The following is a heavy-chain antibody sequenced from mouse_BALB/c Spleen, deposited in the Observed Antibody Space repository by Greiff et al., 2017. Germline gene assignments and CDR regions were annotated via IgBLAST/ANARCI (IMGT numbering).Heavy chain of an antibody. J-gene: IGHJ1*01. CDR1: GYSITSGYS. CDR2: IHYSGST. V-gene: IGHV3-1*02. D-gene: IGHD1-1*01. Sequence: VQLQQSGPDLVKPSQSLSLTCTVTGYSITSGYSWHWIRQFPGNTLEWMGYIHYSGSTNYNPSLKRRISITRATSKNQFFLQLNSVTTEDTATYYCARVYGSSHWYFDVWGAGTTVTVSS. CDR3: ARVYGSSHWYFDV.